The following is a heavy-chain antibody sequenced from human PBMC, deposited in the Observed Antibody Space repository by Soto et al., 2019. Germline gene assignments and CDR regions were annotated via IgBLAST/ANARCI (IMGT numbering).Heavy chain of an antibody. CDR2: ISGSGGST. D-gene: IGHD3-16*01. CDR1: GFTFSSYA. Sequence: PGGSLRLSCAASGFTFSSYAMSWVRQAPGKGLEWVSAISGSGGSTYYADSVKGRFTISRDNSKNTLYLQMNSLRAEDTAVYYCGKDSLATQGGGYDYGARGPLVTVSS. CDR3: GKDSLATQGGGYDY. J-gene: IGHJ4*02. V-gene: IGHV3-23*01.